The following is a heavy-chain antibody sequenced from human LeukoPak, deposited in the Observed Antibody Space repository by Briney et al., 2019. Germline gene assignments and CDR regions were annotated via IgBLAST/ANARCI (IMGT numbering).Heavy chain of an antibody. CDR2: IYYGGSS. V-gene: IGHV4-39*01. D-gene: IGHD1-26*01. Sequence: GSLRLSCAASGFTFSSYEMNWVRQPPGKGLEWIGSIYYGGSSYYNPSLKSRVTISVDTSKNQFSLKLSSVTAADTAVYYCARHRSGTYYRFDYWGRGTLVTVSS. CDR1: GFTFSSYE. CDR3: ARHRSGTYYRFDY. J-gene: IGHJ4*02.